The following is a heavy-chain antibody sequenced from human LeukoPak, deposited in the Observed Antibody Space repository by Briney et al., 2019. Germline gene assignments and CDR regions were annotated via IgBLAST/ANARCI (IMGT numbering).Heavy chain of an antibody. Sequence: ASVKVSCKASGYTFTSYDINWVRQATGQGLEWMGWMNPNSGNTGYAQKFQGRVTMTRNTSISTAYMELSSLRSEDTAVYYCATKQNRPPQYSSSWYYFDYWGQGTLVTVSS. D-gene: IGHD6-13*01. CDR1: GYTFTSYD. J-gene: IGHJ4*02. CDR3: ATKQNRPPQYSSSWYYFDY. V-gene: IGHV1-8*01. CDR2: MNPNSGNT.